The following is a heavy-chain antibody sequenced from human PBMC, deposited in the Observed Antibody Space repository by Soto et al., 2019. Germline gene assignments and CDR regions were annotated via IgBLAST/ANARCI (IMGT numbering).Heavy chain of an antibody. Sequence: QVQLVQSGAEVKKPGASVKVSCKASGYTFTSYYMHWVRQAPGQGLEWMGIINPSGGSTSYAQKFQGRVTMTRDTSTSTVYMELSSLRSEDTAVYYCARSRRVRGVILYYAFDIWGQGTMVTVSS. D-gene: IGHD3-10*01. V-gene: IGHV1-46*01. CDR1: GYTFTSYY. CDR2: INPSGGST. J-gene: IGHJ3*02. CDR3: ARSRRVRGVILYYAFDI.